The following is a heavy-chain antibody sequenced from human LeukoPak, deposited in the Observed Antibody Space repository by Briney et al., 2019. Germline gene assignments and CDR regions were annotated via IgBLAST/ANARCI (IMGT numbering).Heavy chain of an antibody. V-gene: IGHV4-39*01. D-gene: IGHD7-27*01. CDR1: GGSISSSSYY. J-gene: IGHJ5*02. CDR2: IYYSGST. Sequence: PSETLSLTCTVSGGSISSSSYYWGWIRQPPGKGLEWIGSIYYSGSTYYNPSLKSRVTISVDTSKNQFSLKLSSVTAADTAVYYCARQILTGEGSSFDLWGQGTLVTVSS. CDR3: ARQILTGEGSSFDL.